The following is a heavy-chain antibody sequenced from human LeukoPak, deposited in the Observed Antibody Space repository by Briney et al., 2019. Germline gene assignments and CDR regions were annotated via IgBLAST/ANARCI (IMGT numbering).Heavy chain of an antibody. CDR1: GGSISSSSYY. J-gene: IGHJ4*02. D-gene: IGHD1-1*01. CDR3: ARVTEWNDFDY. CDR2: IYYSGST. Sequence: SETLSLTCTVSGGSISSSSYYWGWIRQPPGKGLEGIGRIYYSGSTYYNPSLKSRVTISVDTSKNQLSLKLSSVTAADTAVYYCARVTEWNDFDYWGQGTLVTVSS. V-gene: IGHV4-39*07.